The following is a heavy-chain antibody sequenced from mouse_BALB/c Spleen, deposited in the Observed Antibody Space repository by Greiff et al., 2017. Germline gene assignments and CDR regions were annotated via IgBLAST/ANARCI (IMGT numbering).Heavy chain of an antibody. CDR2: ISSGGSYT. V-gene: IGHV5-6*01. J-gene: IGHJ4*01. D-gene: IGHD1-2*01. CDR3: ASLPSGYEAMDY. CDR1: GFTFSSYG. Sequence: EVQRVESGGDLVKPGGSLKLSCAASGFTFSSYGMSWVRQTPDKRLEWVATISSGGSYTYYPDSVKGRFTISRDNAKNTLYLQMSSLKSEDTAMYYCASLPSGYEAMDYWGQGTSVTVSS.